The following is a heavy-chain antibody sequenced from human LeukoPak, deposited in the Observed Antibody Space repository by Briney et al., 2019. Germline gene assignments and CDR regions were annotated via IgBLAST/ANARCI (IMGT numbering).Heavy chain of an antibody. CDR2: INPNSGGT. V-gene: IGHV1-2*02. CDR1: GFTFTGDY. CDR3: AREDIVVVPAAKSRWFDP. D-gene: IGHD2-2*01. J-gene: IGHJ5*02. Sequence: GASVKVSCKASGFTFTGDYMHWVRQAPGQGLEWVGWINPNSGGTNYAQKFQGRVTMTRDTSISTAYMELSRLRSDDTAVYYCAREDIVVVPAAKSRWFDPWGQGTLVTVSS.